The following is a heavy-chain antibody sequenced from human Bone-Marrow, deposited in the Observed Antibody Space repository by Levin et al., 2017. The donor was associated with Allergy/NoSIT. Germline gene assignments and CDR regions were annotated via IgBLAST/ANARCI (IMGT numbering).Heavy chain of an antibody. CDR1: GGSVRGENYY. V-gene: IGHV4-61*03. CDR3: ARDHGDSSDAFAI. Sequence: PSETLSLTCSVSGGSVRGENYYWSWIRQPPGKRLEWIGYISYSGATTYSPSLESRVTISLGASENHFSLRLSSLTAADTAVYYCARDHGDSSDAFAILGQGTMVTVSS. CDR2: ISYSGAT. J-gene: IGHJ3*02. D-gene: IGHD4-17*01.